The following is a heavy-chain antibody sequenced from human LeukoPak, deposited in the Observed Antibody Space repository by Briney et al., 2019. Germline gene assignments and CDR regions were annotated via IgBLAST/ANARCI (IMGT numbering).Heavy chain of an antibody. CDR2: INPNGDVT. J-gene: IGHJ4*02. Sequence: ASVKVSCKASGYTFSGYYVHWVRQAPGQGREWMGRINPNGDVTNYAQNFQGWVTLTRDTSISTAYMELSRLRSDDTAVYCCATGDYFDFWGQGTLVTVSS. V-gene: IGHV1-2*04. CDR1: GYTFSGYY. CDR3: ATGDYFDF.